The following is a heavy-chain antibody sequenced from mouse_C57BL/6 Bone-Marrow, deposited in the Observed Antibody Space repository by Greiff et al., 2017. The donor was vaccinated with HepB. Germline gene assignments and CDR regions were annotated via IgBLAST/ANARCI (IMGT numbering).Heavy chain of an antibody. CDR2: INPSNGGT. CDR1: GYTFTSYW. D-gene: IGHD2-3*01. V-gene: IGHV1-53*01. J-gene: IGHJ4*01. Sequence: QVQLQQPGTELVKPGASVKLSCKASGYTFTSYWMHWVKQRPGQGLEWIGNINPSNGGTNYNEKFKSKATQTVDKSSSTAYMQLSSLTSEDSAVYYCARLGLLLYAMDYWGQGTSVTVSS. CDR3: ARLGLLLYAMDY.